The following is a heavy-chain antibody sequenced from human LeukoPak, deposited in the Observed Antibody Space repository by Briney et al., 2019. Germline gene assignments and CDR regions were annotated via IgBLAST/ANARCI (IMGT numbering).Heavy chain of an antibody. CDR1: GGSISSGGYS. J-gene: IGHJ4*02. D-gene: IGHD6-19*01. Sequence: PSQTLSLTCAVSGGSISSGGYSWSWIRQPPGAGLEWIGYIYHSGSTYYNPSLKSRVTIPVDRSKNQFSLKLSSVTAADTAVYYCAASYSSGLSMDYWGQGTLVTVSS. CDR2: IYHSGST. V-gene: IGHV4-30-2*01. CDR3: AASYSSGLSMDY.